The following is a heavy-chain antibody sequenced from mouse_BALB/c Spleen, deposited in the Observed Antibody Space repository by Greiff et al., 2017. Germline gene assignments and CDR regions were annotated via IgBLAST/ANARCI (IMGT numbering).Heavy chain of an antibody. J-gene: IGHJ4*01. CDR1: GFTFSSFG. CDR3: AKIGGGYAMDY. V-gene: IGHV5-17*02. Sequence: DVKLVESGGGLVQPGGSRKLSCAASGFTFSSFGMHWVRQAPEKGLEWVAYISSGSSTIYYADTVKGRFTISRDNPKNTLFLQMTSLRSEDTAMYYCAKIGGGYAMDYWGQGTSVTVSS. CDR2: ISSGSSTI. D-gene: IGHD2-14*01.